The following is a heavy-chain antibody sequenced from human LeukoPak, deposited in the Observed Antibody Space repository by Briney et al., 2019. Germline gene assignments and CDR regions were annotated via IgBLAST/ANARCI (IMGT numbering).Heavy chain of an antibody. CDR2: IYSSGGT. V-gene: IGHV3-66*01. J-gene: IGHJ4*01. CDR3: AKRPLSSCN. D-gene: IGHD5/OR15-5a*01. CDR1: GFTMRDND. Sequence: GGSLRLSCAVSGFTMRDNDMTWVRHAAGKGLEWVSLIYSSGGTSYADSVKGRFTISKDNSKNTLYLQMNSLRAEDTAVYYCAKRPLSSCNWGLGTLVTVSS.